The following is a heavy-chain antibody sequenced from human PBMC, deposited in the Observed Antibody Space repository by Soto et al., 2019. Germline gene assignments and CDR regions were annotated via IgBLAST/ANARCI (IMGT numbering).Heavy chain of an antibody. V-gene: IGHV3-66*01. D-gene: IGHD3-22*01. Sequence: EVQLVESGGGLVQPGGSLRLSCAASGFTVSSNYMSWVRQAPGKGLEWVSVIYSGGSTYYADSVKGRFTISRDNSKNTRYPXMNSLRAVDRGVYYCARDTRYYDSSGYLRDDAFDIWGQGTMVTVS. CDR3: ARDTRYYDSSGYLRDDAFDI. J-gene: IGHJ3*02. CDR1: GFTVSSNY. CDR2: IYSGGST.